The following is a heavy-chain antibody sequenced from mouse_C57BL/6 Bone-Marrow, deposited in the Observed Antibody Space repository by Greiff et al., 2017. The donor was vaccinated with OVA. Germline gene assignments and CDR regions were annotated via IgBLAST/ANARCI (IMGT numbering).Heavy chain of an antibody. V-gene: IGHV1-69*01. Sequence: QVQLQQPGAELVMPGASVKLSCKASGYTFTSYWMHWVKQRPGQGLEWIGEIDPSDSYTNYNQKFKGKSTLTVDESSSTAYMQLSSLTSEDAAVYYCARELGETFAYWGQGTLVTVSA. CDR2: IDPSDSYT. CDR1: GYTFTSYW. J-gene: IGHJ3*01. CDR3: ARELGETFAY. D-gene: IGHD4-1*01.